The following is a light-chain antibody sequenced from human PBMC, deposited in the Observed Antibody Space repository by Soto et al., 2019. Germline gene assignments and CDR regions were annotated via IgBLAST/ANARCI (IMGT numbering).Light chain of an antibody. V-gene: IGKV1-9*01. CDR3: QQLNSYPIT. Sequence: DIQLTQSPSFLSASVRDRVTITCRASQGISSYLAWYQQKPGKAPELLIYAASTLQSGVPSRFSGSGSGTEFTLTISSLQPEDFATYYCQQLNSYPITFGQGTRLEIK. J-gene: IGKJ5*01. CDR2: AAS. CDR1: QGISSY.